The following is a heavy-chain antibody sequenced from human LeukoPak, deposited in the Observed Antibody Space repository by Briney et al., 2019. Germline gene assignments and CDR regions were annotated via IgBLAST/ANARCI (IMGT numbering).Heavy chain of an antibody. CDR3: ARVVYGSGGSCYVFDY. J-gene: IGHJ4*02. CDR2: ISAYNGNT. CDR1: VYTFTSYG. V-gene: IGHV1-18*01. Sequence: ASVKVSCKASVYTFTSYGISWVRQAPGQGLEWMGWISAYNGNTNYAQRLQGRVTMTTDTSTSTVYMGVRSLRSDDTAVYYCARVVYGSGGSCYVFDYWGQGTLVTVSS. D-gene: IGHD2-15*01.